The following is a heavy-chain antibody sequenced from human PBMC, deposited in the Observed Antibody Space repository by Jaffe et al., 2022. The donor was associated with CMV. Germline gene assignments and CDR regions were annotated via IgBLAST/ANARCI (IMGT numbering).Heavy chain of an antibody. CDR1: GFTFRSYW. D-gene: IGHD6-13*01. CDR3: ARGGKQQLEV. V-gene: IGHV3-7*03. Sequence: EVQLVESGGGLVQPGRSLRLSCAASGFTFRSYWMTWVRQAPGKGLEWVASIKEDGSETHYVDSVKGRFIISRDNVKNSLFVQMNSLRAEDTAMYYCARGGKQQLEVWGKGTTVTVSS. CDR2: IKEDGSET. J-gene: IGHJ6*04.